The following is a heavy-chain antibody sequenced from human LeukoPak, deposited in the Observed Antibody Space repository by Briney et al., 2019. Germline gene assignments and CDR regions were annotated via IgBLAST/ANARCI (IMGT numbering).Heavy chain of an antibody. CDR2: ISSSSTYI. D-gene: IGHD5-12*01. CDR1: GFTFPSYS. J-gene: IGHJ6*04. CDR3: ASFGYSGYDWHYYYGMDV. Sequence: GGSLRLSCVASGFTFPSYSMNWVRQAPGKGLEWVSSISSSSTYIYYADSVKGRFTISRDNAKNSLYLQMNSLRAEDTAAYYCASFGYSGYDWHYYYGMDVWAKGPRSPSPQ. V-gene: IGHV3-21*01.